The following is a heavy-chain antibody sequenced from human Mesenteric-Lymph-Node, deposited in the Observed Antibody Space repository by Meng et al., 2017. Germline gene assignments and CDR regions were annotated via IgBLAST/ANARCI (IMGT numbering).Heavy chain of an antibody. CDR2: IYHSGST. Sequence: VPLRESGPGRVKPSGTLSLTCAVSGGSMSSTSWWSWVRQPPGKGLEWIGEIYHSGSTNYNPSLKSRVSISVDKSKNQFSLKLTSVTAADTAVYHCLRGSGGSVWGQGTLVTVSS. J-gene: IGHJ1*01. CDR3: LRGSGGSV. D-gene: IGHD3-10*01. CDR1: GGSMSSTSW. V-gene: IGHV4-4*02.